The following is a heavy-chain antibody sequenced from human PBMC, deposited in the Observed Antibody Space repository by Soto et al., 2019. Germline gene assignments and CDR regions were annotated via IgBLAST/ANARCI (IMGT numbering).Heavy chain of an antibody. D-gene: IGHD6-19*01. CDR3: ARDRKYSSGWYSEDY. V-gene: IGHV3-33*01. J-gene: IGHJ4*02. CDR2: IWYDGSNK. CDR1: GFTFSSYG. Sequence: QVQLVESGGGVVQPGRSLRLSCAASGFTFSSYGMHWVRQAPGKGLEWVAVIWYDGSNKYYADSVKGRFTISRDNSKNTLYRQMNSLRAEDTAVYYCARDRKYSSGWYSEDYWGQGTLVTVSS.